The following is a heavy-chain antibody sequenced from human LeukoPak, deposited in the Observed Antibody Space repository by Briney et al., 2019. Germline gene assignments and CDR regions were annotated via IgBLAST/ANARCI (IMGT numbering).Heavy chain of an antibody. CDR2: IYYSGST. J-gene: IGHJ3*02. V-gene: IGHV4-59*01. Sequence: KPSETPSLNCTVSGGSISSYYWGWVRQPPGKGPGWIGYIYYSGSTNYNPSLKSRVTISVDTSKNQFSLKLSSVTAADTAVYYCARRSGDDAFDIWGQGTMVTVSS. CDR1: GGSISSYY. D-gene: IGHD7-27*01. CDR3: ARRSGDDAFDI.